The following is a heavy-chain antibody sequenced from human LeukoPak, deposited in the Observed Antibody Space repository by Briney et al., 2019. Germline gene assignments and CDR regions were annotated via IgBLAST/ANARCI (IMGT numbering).Heavy chain of an antibody. D-gene: IGHD4-17*01. Sequence: PSETLSLTCTVSGGSISSSSYYWGWIRQPPGKGLEWIGSIYYSGSTNYNPSLKSRVTISVDTSKNQFSLKLSSVTAADTAVYYCARGATVIPKPDYYYMDVWGKGTTVTISS. V-gene: IGHV4-39*07. CDR2: IYYSGST. CDR1: GGSISSSSYY. CDR3: ARGATVIPKPDYYYMDV. J-gene: IGHJ6*03.